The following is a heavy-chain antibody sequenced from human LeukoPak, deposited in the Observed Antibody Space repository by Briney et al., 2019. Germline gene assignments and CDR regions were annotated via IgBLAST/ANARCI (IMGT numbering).Heavy chain of an antibody. CDR3: AKGYGWEASYYYYYMDV. D-gene: IGHD1-26*01. Sequence: SETLSLTCAVYGGSFSGYYWSWIRQPPGKGLEWIGEINHSGRTNYNPSLKSRVTISVDTSKNQFSLKLSSVTAEDTAVYYCAKGYGWEASYYYYYMDVWGKGTTVTISS. CDR2: INHSGRT. CDR1: GGSFSGYY. V-gene: IGHV4-34*01. J-gene: IGHJ6*03.